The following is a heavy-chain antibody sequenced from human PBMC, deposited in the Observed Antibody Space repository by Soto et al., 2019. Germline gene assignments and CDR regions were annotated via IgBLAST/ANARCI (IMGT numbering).Heavy chain of an antibody. D-gene: IGHD6-13*01. Sequence: GGSLRLSCAASGFTFSSYGMHWVRQAPGKGLEWVAVIWCDGSNKYYADSVKGRFTISRDNSKNTLYLQMNSLRAEDTAVYYCARDLKAAAGLIDYWGQGTLVTVSS. CDR2: IWCDGSNK. CDR1: GFTFSSYG. V-gene: IGHV3-33*01. CDR3: ARDLKAAAGLIDY. J-gene: IGHJ4*02.